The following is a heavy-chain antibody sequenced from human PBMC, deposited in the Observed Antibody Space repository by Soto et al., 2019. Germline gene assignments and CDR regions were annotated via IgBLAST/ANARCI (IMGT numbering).Heavy chain of an antibody. CDR2: IYSGGST. D-gene: IGHD6-19*01. CDR3: ARVLGSGWYSGAFDI. J-gene: IGHJ3*02. V-gene: IGHV3-66*01. CDR1: GFTVSSNY. Sequence: EVQLVESGGGLVQPGGSPRLSCAASGFTVSSNYMSWVRQAPGKGLEWVSVIYSGGSTYYADSVKGRFTISRDNSKNTLYLQMNSLRAEDTAVYYCARVLGSGWYSGAFDIWGQGTMVTVSS.